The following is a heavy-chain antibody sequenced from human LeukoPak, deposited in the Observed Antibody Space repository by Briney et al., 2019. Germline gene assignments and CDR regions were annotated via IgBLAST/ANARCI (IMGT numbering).Heavy chain of an antibody. V-gene: IGHV3-15*01. CDR1: GFTFGNAW. J-gene: IGHJ6*03. Sequence: GGSLRLACAASGFTFGNAWMNWVRQAPGKGLEWVGRIKTKQDGGTTDYATPVKGRFTISRDDSKNTLYLQMNSLGTDDTAIYYCTAIREYCDSAGCYSPYFYYYMDVWGKGTTVAVSS. CDR3: TAIREYCDSAGCYSPYFYYYMDV. CDR2: IKTKQDGGTT. D-gene: IGHD2/OR15-2a*01.